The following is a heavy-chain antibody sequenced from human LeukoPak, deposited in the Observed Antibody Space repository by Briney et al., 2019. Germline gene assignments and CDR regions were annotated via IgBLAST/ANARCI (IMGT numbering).Heavy chain of an antibody. Sequence: SETLSLTCTVSGGSINNYFWSWIRQPPGKGLECIAYIYYSDSTNYNPSLKSRVTMSVDTSKNQFSLKLSSVTAADTAVYYCARVMLLSGSYYNVLYYFDYWGQGTLVTVSS. J-gene: IGHJ4*02. CDR2: IYYSDST. V-gene: IGHV4-59*12. CDR1: GGSINNYF. D-gene: IGHD3-10*01. CDR3: ARVMLLSGSYYNVLYYFDY.